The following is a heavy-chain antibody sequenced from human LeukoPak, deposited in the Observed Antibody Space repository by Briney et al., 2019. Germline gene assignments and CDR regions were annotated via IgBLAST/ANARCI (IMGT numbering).Heavy chain of an antibody. CDR3: AKFTDGYYDFWSGYPY. CDR1: GFTFSSYA. J-gene: IGHJ4*02. CDR2: ISGSGGST. D-gene: IGHD3-3*01. V-gene: IGHV3-23*01. Sequence: GGSLRLSCAASGFTFSSYAMSWVRQAPGKGLEWVSAISGSGGSTYHADSVKGRFTISRDNSKNTLYLQMNSLRAEDTAVYYCAKFTDGYYDFWSGYPYWGQGTLVTVSS.